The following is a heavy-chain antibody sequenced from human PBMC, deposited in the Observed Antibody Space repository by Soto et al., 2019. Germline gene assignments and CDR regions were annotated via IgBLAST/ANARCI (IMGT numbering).Heavy chain of an antibody. D-gene: IGHD4-17*01. V-gene: IGHV3-48*03. CDR3: ARPRYYGGNAYFDY. CDR2: ISSSGSTI. Sequence: EVQLVESGGGLVQPGGSLRLSCAASGFTFSSYEMNWVRQAPGKGLEWVSYISSSGSTIYYADSVKGRYTISRDNAKNSLYLQMNSLRAEDTAVYYCARPRYYGGNAYFDYWGQGTLVTVSS. CDR1: GFTFSSYE. J-gene: IGHJ4*02.